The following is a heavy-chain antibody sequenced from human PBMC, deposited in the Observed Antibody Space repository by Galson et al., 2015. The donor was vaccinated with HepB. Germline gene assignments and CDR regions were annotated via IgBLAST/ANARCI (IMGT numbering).Heavy chain of an antibody. D-gene: IGHD7-27*01. J-gene: IGHJ2*01. V-gene: IGHV3-73*01. CDR1: GFTFSGSA. CDR2: IRSKANSYAT. Sequence: SLRLSCAASGFTFSGSAMHWVRQASGKGLEWVGRIRSKANSYATAYAASVKGRFTISRDDSKNTAYLQMNSLKTEDTAVYYCTRPNWAHWYFDLWGRGTLVTVSS. CDR3: TRPNWAHWYFDL.